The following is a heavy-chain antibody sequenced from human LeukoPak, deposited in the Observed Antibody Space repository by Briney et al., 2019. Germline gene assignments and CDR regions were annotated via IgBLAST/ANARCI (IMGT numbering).Heavy chain of an antibody. V-gene: IGHV4-39*07. J-gene: IGHJ5*02. D-gene: IGHD5-12*01. Sequence: KSSETLSLTCTVSGGSISSSSYYWGWIRQPPGKGLEWIGSIYYSGSTYYNPSLKSRVTISVDTSKNQFSLKLSSVTAADTAVYYCARAKITVDDIDRPFDPWGQGTLVTVSS. CDR3: ARAKITVDDIDRPFDP. CDR2: IYYSGST. CDR1: GGSISSSSYY.